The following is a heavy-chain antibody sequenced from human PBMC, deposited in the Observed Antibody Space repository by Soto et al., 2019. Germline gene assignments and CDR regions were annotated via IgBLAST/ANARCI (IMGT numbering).Heavy chain of an antibody. CDR3: ASHSASGWLDYFDY. CDR1: GDTFTSYG. J-gene: IGHJ4*02. D-gene: IGHD6-19*01. CDR2: ISAYNGNT. V-gene: IGHV1-18*01. Sequence: AAVKVSCKASGDTFTSYGISWVRQAPGQGLEWMGWISAYNGNTNYAQKLQGRVTMTTDTSTSTAYMELRSLRSDDTAVYYCASHSASGWLDYFDYWGQGTLVTVSS.